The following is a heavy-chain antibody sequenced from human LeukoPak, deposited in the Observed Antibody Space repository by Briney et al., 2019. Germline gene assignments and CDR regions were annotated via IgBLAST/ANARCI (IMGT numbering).Heavy chain of an antibody. D-gene: IGHD1-1*01. CDR3: ARVAKERVGGVYYFDY. Sequence: LSGGSLRLSCAASGFTFSDYDMPWVRQATGKGLEWVSAIGTAGDTYYTGSVKGRFTISRENAKNSLYLQTNSLRAGDTAVYYCARVAKERVGGVYYFDYWGQGTLVTVSS. CDR2: IGTAGDT. V-gene: IGHV3-13*01. CDR1: GFTFSDYD. J-gene: IGHJ4*02.